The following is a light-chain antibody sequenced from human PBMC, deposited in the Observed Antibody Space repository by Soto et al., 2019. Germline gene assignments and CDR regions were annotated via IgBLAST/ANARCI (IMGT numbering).Light chain of an antibody. V-gene: IGKV1-5*01. CDR2: HAS. J-gene: IGKJ1*01. CDR3: QQYGSSRWT. CDR1: QSISEW. Sequence: DIQRTPSPSTLSASVGDSVPITCRASQSISEWLAWYQQKPGRAPKLLIYHASRLGTGVPSRFSGSGSGTDFTLTISRLEPEDFAVYYCQQYGSSRWTFGQGTKVDI.